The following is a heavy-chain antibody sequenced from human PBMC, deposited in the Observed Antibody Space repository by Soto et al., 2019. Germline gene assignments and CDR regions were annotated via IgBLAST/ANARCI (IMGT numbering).Heavy chain of an antibody. V-gene: IGHV4-61*01. Sequence: QVQLQESGPGLVKPSETLSLTCTVSGGSVSSDSYYWSWLRQPPGKGLEWIGYIYYSGSTNNNPYLRRRVTMSVDTSKNQFYLTLNPMTAADTAVYYCARLACVSPTCQFDYWGQGTLVTVSS. CDR3: ARLACVSPTCQFDY. J-gene: IGHJ4*02. CDR1: GGSVSSDSYY. D-gene: IGHD2-21*01. CDR2: IYYSGST.